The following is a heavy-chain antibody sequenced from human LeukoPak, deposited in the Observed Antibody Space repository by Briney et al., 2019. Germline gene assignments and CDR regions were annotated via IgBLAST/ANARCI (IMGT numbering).Heavy chain of an antibody. Sequence: GGSLRLSCAASGFTFTGYGMNWVRQAPGKGLEWVSYITTGSNTIFYADSVKGRFTISRDNSKNTLYLQMNSLRAEDTAVYYCAKDLYPYCSGGSCYPTDFDYWGQGTLVTVSS. V-gene: IGHV3-48*01. CDR2: ITTGSNTI. CDR1: GFTFTGYG. J-gene: IGHJ4*02. CDR3: AKDLYPYCSGGSCYPTDFDY. D-gene: IGHD2-15*01.